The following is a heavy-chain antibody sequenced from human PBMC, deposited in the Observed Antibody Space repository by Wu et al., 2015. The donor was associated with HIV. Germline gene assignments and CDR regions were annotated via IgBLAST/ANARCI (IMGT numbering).Heavy chain of an antibody. CDR2: XTLPVGAT. CDR3: ARVFVVMPAGFSGEITAFDV. D-gene: IGHD2-2*01. J-gene: IGHJ3*01. V-gene: IGHV1-2*02. CDR1: GYIFSGHY. Sequence: PGPSVKVSCKASGYIFSGHYMNWVRQAPGQGLSGWDGXTLPVGATRYAEKFQGRVTMTSDTSISTVYMELDSLRSDDTATYYCARVFVVMPAGFSGEITAFDVWGQGTMVGVSS.